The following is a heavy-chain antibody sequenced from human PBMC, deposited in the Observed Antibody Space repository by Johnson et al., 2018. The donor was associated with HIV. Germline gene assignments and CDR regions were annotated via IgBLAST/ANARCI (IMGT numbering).Heavy chain of an antibody. CDR2: IYSGGST. CDR1: GFTFSSYA. Sequence: VQLVESGGGLVQPGGSLRLSCAASGFTFSSYAMSWVRQAPGKGLEWVSVIYSGGSTYYADSVKGRFTISRDNSKNTLYLQMGSLRVEDMATYYCARARAKVVAGLDAFDIWGQGTMVTVSS. V-gene: IGHV3-66*01. J-gene: IGHJ3*02. D-gene: IGHD6-19*01. CDR3: ARARAKVVAGLDAFDI.